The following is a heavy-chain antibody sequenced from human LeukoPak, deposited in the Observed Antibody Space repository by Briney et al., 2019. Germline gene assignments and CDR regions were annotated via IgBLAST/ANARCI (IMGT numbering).Heavy chain of an antibody. Sequence: GGSLRLSCAASGFNVSSHEMNWVRQAPGKGLEWVSYISSSGSTIYYADSVKGRFTISRDNAKNSLYLQMNSLRAEDTAVYYCAELGITMIGGVWGKGTTVTISS. CDR3: AELGITMIGGV. CDR1: GFNVSSHE. V-gene: IGHV3-48*03. CDR2: ISSSGSTI. D-gene: IGHD3-10*02. J-gene: IGHJ6*04.